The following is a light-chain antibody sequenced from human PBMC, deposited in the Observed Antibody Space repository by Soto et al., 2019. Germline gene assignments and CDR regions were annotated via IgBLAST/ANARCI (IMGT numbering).Light chain of an antibody. Sequence: QAVVTQPPSASGTPGQRVTISCSGRHSNIGSNTVNWHQQLPGTAPRLLIFGNTQRPSGVPDRFSGSKSVTSASLAISGLQSEDEAHYYCAAWDDSLSGWVFGGGTQLTVL. CDR1: HSNIGSNT. CDR2: GNT. V-gene: IGLV1-44*01. J-gene: IGLJ3*02. CDR3: AAWDDSLSGWV.